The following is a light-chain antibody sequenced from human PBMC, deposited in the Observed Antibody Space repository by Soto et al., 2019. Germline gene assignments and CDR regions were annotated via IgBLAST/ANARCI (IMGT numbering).Light chain of an antibody. V-gene: IGKV1-27*01. Sequence: DIQVAQFPSSLSASVGDRVTITCRASQAIGNYLAWYQQKPGKVPKLLIYAASTLQSGVPSRFSGSRSGTGFTLTVSSLQPEDVATYYCQKYNGVPLSFGPGTKVEIK. CDR3: QKYNGVPLS. CDR2: AAS. CDR1: QAIGNY. J-gene: IGKJ3*01.